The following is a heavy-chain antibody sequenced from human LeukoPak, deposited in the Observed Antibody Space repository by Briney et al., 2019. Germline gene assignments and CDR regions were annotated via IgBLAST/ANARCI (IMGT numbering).Heavy chain of an antibody. CDR2: IIPIFGTA. Sequence: SVKVSCKASGGTFSSYAISWVRQAPGQGLEWMGGIIPIFGTANYAQKFQGRVTITTDESTSTAYMELSSLRSEDTAVYYCARGATGTTFYHWFDPWGQGTLVTVSS. V-gene: IGHV1-69*05. D-gene: IGHD1-7*01. CDR1: GGTFSSYA. J-gene: IGHJ5*02. CDR3: ARGATGTTFYHWFDP.